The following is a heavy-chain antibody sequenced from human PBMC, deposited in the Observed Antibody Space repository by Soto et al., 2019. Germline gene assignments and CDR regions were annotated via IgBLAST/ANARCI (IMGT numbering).Heavy chain of an antibody. CDR2: INTDGSNT. D-gene: IGHD2-15*01. J-gene: IGHJ5*02. Sequence: DVQLVATGGGVVPPGGSLRLSCAASGLTFNRYWMHWVRHAPGKGLVWVSHINTDGSNTNYADSVKGRFTISRDNAKSTLFLQMNSLRDEDTAVYYCEREFCSGGNCYTYYFDPWGQGIPVTVSS. CDR3: EREFCSGGNCYTYYFDP. CDR1: GLTFNRYW. V-gene: IGHV3-74*01.